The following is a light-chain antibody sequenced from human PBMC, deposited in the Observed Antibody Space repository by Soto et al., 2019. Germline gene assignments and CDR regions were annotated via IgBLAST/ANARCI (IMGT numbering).Light chain of an antibody. J-gene: IGKJ1*01. CDR2: DAS. V-gene: IGKV3-11*01. CDR3: QQRFNWPPWT. CDR1: QSVSSN. Sequence: EIVMTQSPATLSVSPGERATLSCRASQSVSSNLAWYQQKPGQAPRLLIYDASNRATGIPARFSGSGSGTDFTLTISSLEPEDFAVYFCQQRFNWPPWTFGQGTKVDIK.